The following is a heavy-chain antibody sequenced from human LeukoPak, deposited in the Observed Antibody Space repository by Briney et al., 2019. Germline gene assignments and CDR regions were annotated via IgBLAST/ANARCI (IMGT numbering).Heavy chain of an antibody. J-gene: IGHJ4*02. D-gene: IGHD2-2*01. CDR2: ISDSGGST. CDR1: GFTFSSYA. CDR3: AKDRRGCSSTSCYYRFDY. V-gene: IGHV3-23*01. Sequence: GGSLRLSCAASGFTFSSYAMSWVRQAPGKGLEWVSAISDSGGSTYYADSVKGRFTISRDNSKNAVYLQMNSLRAEDTAVYYCAKDRRGCSSTSCYYRFDYWGQGTLVTVSS.